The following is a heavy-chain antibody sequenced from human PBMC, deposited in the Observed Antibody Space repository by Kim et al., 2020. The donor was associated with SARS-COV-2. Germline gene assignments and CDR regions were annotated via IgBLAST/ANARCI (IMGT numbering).Heavy chain of an antibody. D-gene: IGHD3-9*01. V-gene: IGHV3-9*01. Sequence: GGSLRLSCAASGFTFDDYAMHWVRQAPGKGLEWVSGISWNSGSIGYADSVKGRFTISRDNAKNSLYLQMNSLRAEDTALYYCAKASYYDILTGYYYYYYMDVWGKGTTVTVSS. CDR1: GFTFDDYA. J-gene: IGHJ6*03. CDR3: AKASYYDILTGYYYYYYMDV. CDR2: ISWNSGSI.